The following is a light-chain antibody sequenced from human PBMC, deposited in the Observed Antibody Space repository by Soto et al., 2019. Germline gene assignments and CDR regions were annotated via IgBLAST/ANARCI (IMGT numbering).Light chain of an antibody. CDR3: QQYGALPPT. Sequence: EVVLTQSPGTLSLSPGERATLSCRTSQSVVNYQLAWYRQKPGQAPRLLIYNTFHRATGIPDRFSGTGSETDFTLTISRLEPEDFAVYHCQQYGALPPTFGHGTKVDIK. V-gene: IGKV3-20*01. J-gene: IGKJ1*01. CDR1: QSVVNYQ. CDR2: NTF.